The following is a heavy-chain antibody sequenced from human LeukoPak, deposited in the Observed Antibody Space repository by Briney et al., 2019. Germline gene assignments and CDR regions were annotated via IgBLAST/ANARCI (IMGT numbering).Heavy chain of an antibody. CDR1: GGTFSSYA. J-gene: IGHJ5*02. D-gene: IGHD3-9*01. CDR3: ARAEPLDYDILTVNWFDP. V-gene: IGHV1-69*06. CDR2: IIPIFGTA. Sequence: SVKVSCKASGGTFSSYAISWVRQAPGQGLEWMGGIIPIFGTANYAQKFQGRVTISADKSTSTAYMEPSSLRSEDTAVYYCARAEPLDYDILTVNWFDPWGQGTLVTVSS.